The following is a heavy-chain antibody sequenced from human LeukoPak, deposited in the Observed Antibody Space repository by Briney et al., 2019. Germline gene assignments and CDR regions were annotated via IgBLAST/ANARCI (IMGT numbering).Heavy chain of an antibody. V-gene: IGHV3-74*01. D-gene: IGHD3-10*01. Sequence: GGSLRLSCAASGFTFGSYWMHWVRQAPGKGLVWVSRINSDGSSTSYADSVKGRFTISRDNAKNTLYLQMNSLRAEDTAVYYCAREGITMVRGEDYWGQGTLVTVSS. CDR2: INSDGSST. CDR1: GFTFGSYW. CDR3: AREGITMVRGEDY. J-gene: IGHJ4*02.